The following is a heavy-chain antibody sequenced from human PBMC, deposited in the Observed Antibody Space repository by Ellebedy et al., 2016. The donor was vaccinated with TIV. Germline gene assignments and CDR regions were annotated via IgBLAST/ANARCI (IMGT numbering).Heavy chain of an antibody. J-gene: IGHJ6*02. D-gene: IGHD6-13*01. CDR3: ARSLAASDKVTYYFGMDV. V-gene: IGHV4-39*07. CDR2: IYYSGTT. Sequence: GSLRLSXTVSGGSISSSSYYWGWIRQPPGKGLEWIGSIYYSGTTNYNPSLTSRVTISVDRSKNQFSLKLSSVTAADTAVYYCARSLAASDKVTYYFGMDVWGQGTTVTVSS. CDR1: GGSISSSSYY.